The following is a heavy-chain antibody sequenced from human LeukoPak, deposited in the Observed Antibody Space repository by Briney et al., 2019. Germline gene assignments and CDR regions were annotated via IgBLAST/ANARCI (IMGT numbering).Heavy chain of an antibody. CDR3: ARDDYYDSSGYTAFDI. CDR1: GYTFTSCG. D-gene: IGHD3-22*01. V-gene: IGHV1-18*01. CDR2: ISAYNGNT. J-gene: IGHJ3*02. Sequence: ASVKVSCKASGYTFTSCGISWVGQAPGQGREGMGWISAYNGNTNYAQKLQGRVTLTTDTSTSTAYMELRSLRSDDTAVYYCARDDYYDSSGYTAFDIWGQGTMVTVSS.